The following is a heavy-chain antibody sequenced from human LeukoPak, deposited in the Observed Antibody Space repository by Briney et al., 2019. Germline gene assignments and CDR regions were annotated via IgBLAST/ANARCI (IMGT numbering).Heavy chain of an antibody. Sequence: GASAKVSCKVSGYTLTELSMHWVRQAPGKGLEWMGGFDPEDGETIYAQKFQGRVTMTEDTSTDTAYMELSSLRSEDTAVYYCATALRLEWLFFDYWGQGTLVTVSS. J-gene: IGHJ4*02. V-gene: IGHV1-24*01. CDR2: FDPEDGET. CDR1: GYTLTELS. CDR3: ATALRLEWLFFDY. D-gene: IGHD3-3*01.